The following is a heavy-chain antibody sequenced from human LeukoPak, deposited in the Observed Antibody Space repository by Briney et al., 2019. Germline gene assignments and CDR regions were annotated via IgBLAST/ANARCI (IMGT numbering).Heavy chain of an antibody. Sequence: SGPTLVKPTQTLTLTCTFSGFSLSTSGVGVGWIRQPPGKGLEWIGYIYYSGSTNYNPSLKSRVTISVDTSKNQFSLKLSSVTAADTAVYYCAREEYCSGGSCFGYWGQGTLVTVSS. V-gene: IGHV4-61*08. D-gene: IGHD2-15*01. CDR3: AREEYCSGGSCFGY. CDR2: IYYSGST. CDR1: GFSLSTSGVG. J-gene: IGHJ4*02.